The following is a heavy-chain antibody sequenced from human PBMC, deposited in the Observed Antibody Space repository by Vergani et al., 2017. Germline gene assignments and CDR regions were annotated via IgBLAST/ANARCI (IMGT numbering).Heavy chain of an antibody. D-gene: IGHD1-20*01. CDR2: IWYDGSNK. CDR3: ARDPGRYNWINAFDI. J-gene: IGHJ3*02. CDR1: GFTFSSYG. Sequence: QVQLVESGGGVVQPGRSLRLSCAASGFTFSSYGMHWVRQAPGKGLEWVAVIWYDGSNKYYADSVKGRFTISRDNSKNTLYLQMNSLRAEDTAVYYCARDPGRYNWINAFDIWGQGTMVSLSS. V-gene: IGHV3-33*01.